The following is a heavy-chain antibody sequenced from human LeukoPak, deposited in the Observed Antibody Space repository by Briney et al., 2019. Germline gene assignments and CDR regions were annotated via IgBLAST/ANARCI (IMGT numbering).Heavy chain of an antibody. Sequence: PGGSLRLSCGASGFMFSTYWMSWVRQAPGKGLEWVANIKEDGSEKYYVDFVKGRFTISRDNFRKSLYLYMDSLRAEDTAVYYCARDELWFGESLRGYYYMDVWGKGTTVTVSS. V-gene: IGHV3-7*01. CDR3: ARDELWFGESLRGYYYMDV. CDR2: IKEDGSEK. J-gene: IGHJ6*03. D-gene: IGHD3-10*01. CDR1: GFMFSTYW.